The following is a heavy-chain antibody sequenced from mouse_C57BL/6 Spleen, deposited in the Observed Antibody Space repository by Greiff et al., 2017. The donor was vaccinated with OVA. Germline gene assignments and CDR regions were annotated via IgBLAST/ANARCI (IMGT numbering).Heavy chain of an antibody. V-gene: IGHV1-82*01. CDR2: IYPGDGDT. CDR1: GYAFSSSW. CDR3: AREDYYGSSYRYCEV. Sequence: QVQLQQSGPELVKPGASVKISCKASGYAFSSSWMNWVKQRPGKGLEWIGRIYPGDGDTNYNGKFKGKATLTADKSSSTAYMQLSSLTSEDSAVYFCAREDYYGSSYRYCEVWGTGTTVTVSS. D-gene: IGHD1-1*01. J-gene: IGHJ1*03.